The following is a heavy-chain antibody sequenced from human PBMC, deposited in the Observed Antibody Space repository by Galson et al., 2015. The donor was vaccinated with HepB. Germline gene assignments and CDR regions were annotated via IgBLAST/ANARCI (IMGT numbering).Heavy chain of an antibody. J-gene: IGHJ6*03. Sequence: SGAEVKKPGESLKISCKTSGYYFSSYWIGWVRQMPGRGLEWVGNIHPVDSQTRYSPSFQGQVTISADTSINTAYLQWTSLKASDTGMYFCARRTGSYQSYYMDVWGKGTTVIVSS. CDR2: IHPVDSQT. D-gene: IGHD3-10*01. CDR1: GYYFSSYW. V-gene: IGHV5-51*01. CDR3: ARRTGSYQSYYMDV.